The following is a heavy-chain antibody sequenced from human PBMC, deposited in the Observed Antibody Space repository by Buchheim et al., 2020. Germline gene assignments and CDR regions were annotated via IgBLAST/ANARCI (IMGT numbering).Heavy chain of an antibody. CDR2: IFSNGRT. CDR3: ARQALRDNWFDP. CDR1: GGSINTTSNY. Sequence: QLQLQESGPGLVKPSETLSLICNVSGGSINTTSNYWSWIRQPPGKEMEWIGNIFSNGRTNYNPSHKSRVSISVDTSKNQFSLKVRSVTAADTTVYFCARQALRDNWFDPWGQGTL. J-gene: IGHJ5*02. V-gene: IGHV4-39*01.